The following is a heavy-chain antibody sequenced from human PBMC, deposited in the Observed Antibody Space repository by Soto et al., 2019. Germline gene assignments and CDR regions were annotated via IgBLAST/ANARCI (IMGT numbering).Heavy chain of an antibody. Sequence: GASVKVSCKASGYTFTSYAMHWVRQARGQRLEWMGWINAGNGNTKYSQKFQGRVTITRDTSASTAYMELSSLRSEDTAVYYCARRLTTVTNYTWYGMDVWGKGPTVTVPS. CDR1: GYTFTSYA. D-gene: IGHD4-4*01. CDR2: INAGNGNT. V-gene: IGHV1-3*01. CDR3: ARRLTTVTNYTWYGMDV. J-gene: IGHJ6*04.